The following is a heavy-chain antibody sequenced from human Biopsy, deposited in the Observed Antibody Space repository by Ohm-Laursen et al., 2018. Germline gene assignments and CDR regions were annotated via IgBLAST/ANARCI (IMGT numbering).Heavy chain of an antibody. V-gene: IGHV1-18*01. CDR3: AADINVWNVNY. Sequence: GSSVKVSCKASGYTFTSYAISWVRQAPGQGLEWMGGFAPENGRIVYSQKFQGRVTMTEDTSTSTAYMEVWRLRSDDTAVYYCAADINVWNVNYWGQGTQVIVSS. D-gene: IGHD1-1*01. J-gene: IGHJ4*02. CDR2: FAPENGRI. CDR1: GYTFTSYA.